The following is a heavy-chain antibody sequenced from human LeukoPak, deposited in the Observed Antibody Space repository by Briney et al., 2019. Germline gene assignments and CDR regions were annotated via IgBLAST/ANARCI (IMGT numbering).Heavy chain of an antibody. CDR1: GFTFSTYG. V-gene: IGHV3-30*18. CDR2: ISNDGNQK. J-gene: IGHJ4*02. D-gene: IGHD4/OR15-4a*01. Sequence: PGRSLRLSCEGTGFTFSTYGIHWVRQAPGKGLEWVALISNDGNQKFYADSVKGRFTISRDNPKNTLSLQMNSLRAEDTAMYYCAKDLSMGAFDFWGQGTLVTVSS. CDR3: AKDLSMGAFDF.